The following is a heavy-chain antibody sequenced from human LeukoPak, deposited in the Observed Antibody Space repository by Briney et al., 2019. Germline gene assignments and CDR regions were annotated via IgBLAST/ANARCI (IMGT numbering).Heavy chain of an antibody. Sequence: GGSLRLSCAASGFTFSSYSMNGVRQAPGKGVEGVSSISSSSSYIYYADSVKRRFTISRDNAKNSMYMQMNSLRAEDTAVYYCARVHSHGKGIAFDIWGQGTLVTVSS. J-gene: IGHJ3*02. V-gene: IGHV3-21*01. CDR2: ISSSSSYI. CDR3: ARVHSHGKGIAFDI. CDR1: GFTFSSYS. D-gene: IGHD5-18*01.